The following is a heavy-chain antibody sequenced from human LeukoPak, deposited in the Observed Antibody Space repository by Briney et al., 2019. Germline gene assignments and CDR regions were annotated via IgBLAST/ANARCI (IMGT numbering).Heavy chain of an antibody. D-gene: IGHD3-10*01. CDR3: ARRMNSGSYYPSYYFDY. CDR1: GYTFTNYG. Sequence: ASGTVSCKASGYTFTNYGFSWVRQAPGQGLEWMGCITTYNGDTNYAQKLQGRVTMTTDTSTSTAYMELRSLGSDDTAVYYCARRMNSGSYYPSYYFDYWGQGTLVTVSS. V-gene: IGHV1-18*01. CDR2: ITTYNGDT. J-gene: IGHJ4*02.